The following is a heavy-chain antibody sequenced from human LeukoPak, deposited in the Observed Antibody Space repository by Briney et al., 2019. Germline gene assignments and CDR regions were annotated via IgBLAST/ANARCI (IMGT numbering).Heavy chain of an antibody. D-gene: IGHD3-22*01. J-gene: IGHJ4*02. Sequence: GGSLRLSCAASGFTFSSYAMSRVRQAPGKGLEWVSAISGSGGSTYYADSVKGRFTISRDNSKNTLYLQMNSLRAEDTAVYYCAKVLEYTTLDSSGYYSGFDYWGQGTLVTVSS. V-gene: IGHV3-23*01. CDR2: ISGSGGST. CDR1: GFTFSSYA. CDR3: AKVLEYTTLDSSGYYSGFDY.